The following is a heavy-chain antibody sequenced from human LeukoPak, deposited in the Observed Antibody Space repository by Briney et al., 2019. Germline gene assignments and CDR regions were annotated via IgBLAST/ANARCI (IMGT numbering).Heavy chain of an antibody. V-gene: IGHV6-1*01. CDR3: ARAFDSAYDSPFDY. CDR2: TYSRSSKWSH. CDR1: GDSVSRDSIA. D-gene: IGHD5-12*01. J-gene: IGHJ4*02. Sequence: SQTLSLTCAISGDSVSRDSIAWNWIRQSPSRGLEWLGRTYSRSSKWSHDFASSAKTRITINSDTSKNQFSLHLNSATPEDTAVYYCARAFDSAYDSPFDYWGQGALVTVSS.